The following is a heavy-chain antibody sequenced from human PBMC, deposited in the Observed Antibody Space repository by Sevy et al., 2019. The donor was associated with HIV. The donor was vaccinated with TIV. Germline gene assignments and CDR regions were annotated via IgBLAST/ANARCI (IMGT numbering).Heavy chain of an antibody. CDR2: IDTSGGT. J-gene: IGHJ4*02. CDR3: ARYNFWSGHYDYFDY. Sequence: SETLSLTCSVSGGSISSHYWSWIRQPAGEGLEWIGCIDTSGGTNYNPSLKTRVTMSMETSKNQFSLRLRSVTAADTAVYYCARYNFWSGHYDYFDYWGPGALVTVSS. V-gene: IGHV4-4*07. D-gene: IGHD3-3*01. CDR1: GGSISSHY.